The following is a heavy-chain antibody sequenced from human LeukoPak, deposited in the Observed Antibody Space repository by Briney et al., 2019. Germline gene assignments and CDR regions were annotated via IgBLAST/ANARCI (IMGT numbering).Heavy chain of an antibody. CDR2: ISSSSSYI. CDR1: GFTFSSYS. D-gene: IGHD2-8*01. Sequence: GGSLRLSCAASGFTFSSYSMNWVRQAPGKGLEWVSSISSSSSYIYYADSVKGRFTISRDNAKNSLYLQMNSLRAEDTAVYYCARVRYCNNGVCYRALDYWGQGTLVTVSS. J-gene: IGHJ4*02. V-gene: IGHV3-21*01. CDR3: ARVRYCNNGVCYRALDY.